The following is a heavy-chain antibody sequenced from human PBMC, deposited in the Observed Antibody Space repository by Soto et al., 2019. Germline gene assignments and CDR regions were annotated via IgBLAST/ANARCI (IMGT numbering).Heavy chain of an antibody. CDR1: GFTFSSYA. D-gene: IGHD3-10*01. Sequence: EVQLLESGGGLVQPGGSLRLSCAASGFTFSSYAMSWVRQAPGKGLEWVSAISGGGGSTYYADSVKARFTISRDNTKNRLDMQMNSLSAEVTAVYYCAKVGSPGTWFDSWGQGTLVTVSS. J-gene: IGHJ5*01. CDR3: AKVGSPGTWFDS. CDR2: ISGGGGST. V-gene: IGHV3-23*01.